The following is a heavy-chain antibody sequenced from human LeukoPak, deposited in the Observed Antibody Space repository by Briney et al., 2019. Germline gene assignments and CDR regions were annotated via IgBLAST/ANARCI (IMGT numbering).Heavy chain of an antibody. J-gene: IGHJ4*02. CDR1: GYTFTSYY. CDR2: INPSGGST. Sequence: SVKVSCKASGYTFTSYYMHWVRRAPGQGLEWMGIINPSGGSTSYAQKFQGRVTMTRDTSTSTVYMELSSLRSEDTAVYYCARIRCSGGSCYKSPFDYWGQGTLVTVSS. V-gene: IGHV1-46*01. D-gene: IGHD2-15*01. CDR3: ARIRCSGGSCYKSPFDY.